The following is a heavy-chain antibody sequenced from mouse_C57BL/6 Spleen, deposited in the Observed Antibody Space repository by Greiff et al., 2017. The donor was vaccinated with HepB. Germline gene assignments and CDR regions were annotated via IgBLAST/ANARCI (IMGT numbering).Heavy chain of an antibody. CDR3: ARDSNDAWYFDI. CDR1: GYAFSSSW. Sequence: VQLQQSGPELVKPGASVKISCKASGYAFSSSWMNWVKQRPGKGLEWIGRIYPGDGDTNYNGKFKGKATLTADKSSSTAYMQLSSLTSEDSAVYFCARDSNDAWYFDIWGTGTTVTVAS. CDR2: IYPGDGDT. D-gene: IGHD2-12*01. V-gene: IGHV1-82*01. J-gene: IGHJ1*03.